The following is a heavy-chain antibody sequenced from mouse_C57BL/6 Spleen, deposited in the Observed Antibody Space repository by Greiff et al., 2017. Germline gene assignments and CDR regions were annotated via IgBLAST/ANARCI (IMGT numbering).Heavy chain of an antibody. CDR2: IDPSDSYT. CDR1: GYTFTSYW. D-gene: IGHD2-1*01. V-gene: IGHV1-69*01. J-gene: IGHJ3*01. Sequence: QVQLQQPGAELVMPGASVKLSCKASGYTFTSYWMHWVKQRPGQGLEWIGEIDPSDSYTNYNQKFKGKSTLTVDKSSSTAYMQLSSLTSEDSAVYYCAREGDNGTPFAYWGQGTLVTVSA. CDR3: AREGDNGTPFAY.